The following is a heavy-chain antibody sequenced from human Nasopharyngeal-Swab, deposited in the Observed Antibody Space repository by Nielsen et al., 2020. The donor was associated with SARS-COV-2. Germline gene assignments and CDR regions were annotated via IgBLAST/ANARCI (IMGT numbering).Heavy chain of an antibody. CDR1: GFTFSSYA. CDR3: VKPVHITMVRGVMSGPNWFDP. V-gene: IGHV3-64D*06. CDR2: ISSNGGST. Sequence: GGSLRLSCSASGFTFSSYAMHWVRQAPGKGLEYVSAISSNGGSTYYADSVKGRFTISRDNSKNTLYPQMSSLRAEDTAVYYCVKPVHITMVRGVMSGPNWFDPWGQGTLVTVSS. J-gene: IGHJ5*02. D-gene: IGHD3-10*01.